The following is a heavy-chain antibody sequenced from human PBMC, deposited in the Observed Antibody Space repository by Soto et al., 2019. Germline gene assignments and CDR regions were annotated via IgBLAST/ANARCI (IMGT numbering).Heavy chain of an antibody. CDR2: ISGSSSSI. CDR1: GYTFSNYR. Sequence: EVQLVESGGGLVKPGGSLRLSCVASGYTFSNYRINWVRQAPGKGLEWVSSISGSSSSIYYAEPLKGRFTISRDNAKNSLYLHMNSLRVEDTAVYYCARQYGDNYMDVWGNGTTVAVSS. D-gene: IGHD4-17*01. J-gene: IGHJ6*03. CDR3: ARQYGDNYMDV. V-gene: IGHV3-21*04.